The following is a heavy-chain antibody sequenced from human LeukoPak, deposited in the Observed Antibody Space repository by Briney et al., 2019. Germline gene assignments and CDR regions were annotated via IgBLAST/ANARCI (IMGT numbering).Heavy chain of an antibody. D-gene: IGHD6-19*01. CDR3: ARDYGSGWYNY. CDR1: GYTFTNYY. Sequence: GASVKVSCKASGYTFTNYYMNWVRQAPGQGLEWMGRINPNSGATNYAQKFQGRVTMTRDTSISTAYMELSRLRSDDTAVYYCARDYGSGWYNYWGQGTLVTVPS. V-gene: IGHV1-2*06. J-gene: IGHJ4*02. CDR2: INPNSGAT.